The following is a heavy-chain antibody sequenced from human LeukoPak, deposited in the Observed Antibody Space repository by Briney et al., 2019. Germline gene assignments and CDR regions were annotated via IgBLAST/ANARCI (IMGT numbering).Heavy chain of an antibody. CDR3: AKFRWATAGTDY. Sequence: PGGSLRLSCAASGFTFSNYWMYWVRQAPGKWLVWVSRISSDGSSTSYADSVKGRFTISRDNAKNTLYLQVNSLRAEDTAVYYCAKFRWATAGTDYWGQGTLVAVSS. J-gene: IGHJ4*02. CDR1: GFTFSNYW. V-gene: IGHV3-74*01. D-gene: IGHD6-13*01. CDR2: ISSDGSST.